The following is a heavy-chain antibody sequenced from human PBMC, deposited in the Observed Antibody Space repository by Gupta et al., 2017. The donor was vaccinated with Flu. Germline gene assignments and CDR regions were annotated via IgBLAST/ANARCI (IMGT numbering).Heavy chain of an antibody. J-gene: IGHJ5*02. CDR2: IYPGDSDT. D-gene: IGHD6-19*01. Sequence: GKGLEWMGIIYPGDSDTRYSPSFQGQVTISADKSISTAYLQWSSLKTSDTAIYYCARNGGGSSGWTPWFDTWGQGTLVTVSS. CDR3: ARNGGGSSGWTPWFDT. V-gene: IGHV5-51*01.